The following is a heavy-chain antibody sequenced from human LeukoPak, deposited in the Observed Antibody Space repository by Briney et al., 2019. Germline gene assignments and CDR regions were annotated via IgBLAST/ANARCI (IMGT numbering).Heavy chain of an antibody. J-gene: IGHJ4*02. V-gene: IGHV1-69*01. CDR3: ARTPDDYGDYPYYFGY. Sequence: SVKVSCKASGGTFSSYAISWVRQAPGQGLEWMGGIIPIFGTANYAQKFQGRVTITADESTSTAYMELSSLRSEDTAVYYCARTPDDYGDYPYYFGYWGQGTLVTVSS. CDR1: GGTFSSYA. CDR2: IIPIFGTA. D-gene: IGHD4-17*01.